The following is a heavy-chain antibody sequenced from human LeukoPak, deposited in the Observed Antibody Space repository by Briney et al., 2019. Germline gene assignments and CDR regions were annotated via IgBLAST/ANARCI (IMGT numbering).Heavy chain of an antibody. D-gene: IGHD4-17*01. CDR2: IWYDGSNK. J-gene: IGHJ4*02. V-gene: IGHV3-33*01. Sequence: GGSLRLSCAASGFTFNSYGIHWVRQAPGKGLEWVAFIWYDGSNKYYADSVKGRFTISRDNSKNSLYLQMNSLRAEDTAVYYCARARTTRGFDYWGQGTLVTVSS. CDR3: ARARTTRGFDY. CDR1: GFTFNSYG.